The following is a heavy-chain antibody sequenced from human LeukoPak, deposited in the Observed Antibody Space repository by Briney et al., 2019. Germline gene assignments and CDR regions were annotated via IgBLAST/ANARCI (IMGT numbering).Heavy chain of an antibody. CDR1: GGSFSGYY. V-gene: IGHV4-34*01. J-gene: IGHJ1*01. D-gene: IGHD2-15*01. CDR3: ATTHCSGGSCYSGKYFQH. CDR2: INHNGST. Sequence: SETLSLTCAVYGGSFSGYYWSWIRQPPGKGLEWIGEINHNGSTNYNPSLKSRVTISVDTSKNQFSLKLSSVTAADTAVYYCATTHCSGGSCYSGKYFQHWGQGTLVTVSS.